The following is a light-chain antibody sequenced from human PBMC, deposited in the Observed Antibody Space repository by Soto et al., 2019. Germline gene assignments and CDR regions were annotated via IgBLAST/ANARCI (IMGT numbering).Light chain of an antibody. Sequence: ETVWTQSPATLSLSPWERATLSGRASRSISTYLAWYQKKPGQAPRILIYEALNRATGIPARFSGSGSGTDFNLTISRLETEDFAVYECQQRNNWTLTFGGLTKVAIK. V-gene: IGKV3-11*01. CDR2: EAL. CDR3: QQRNNWTLT. J-gene: IGKJ4*02. CDR1: RSISTY.